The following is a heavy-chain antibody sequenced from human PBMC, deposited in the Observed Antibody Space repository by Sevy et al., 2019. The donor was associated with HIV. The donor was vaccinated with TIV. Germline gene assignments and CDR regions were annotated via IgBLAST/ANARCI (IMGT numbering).Heavy chain of an antibody. CDR3: AKDRDFWRAACYFDY. CDR1: GFTFSTYA. D-gene: IGHD3-3*01. J-gene: IGHJ4*02. CDR2: ISGSGGSST. Sequence: GGSLRLSCAVSGFTFSTYAMSWVRQAPGKGLEWVSAISGSGGSSTYYADSVKGRFTISRDNSKNTLYLQMNSLRAEDTAVYYCAKDRDFWRAACYFDYWGQGTLDTVSS. V-gene: IGHV3-23*01.